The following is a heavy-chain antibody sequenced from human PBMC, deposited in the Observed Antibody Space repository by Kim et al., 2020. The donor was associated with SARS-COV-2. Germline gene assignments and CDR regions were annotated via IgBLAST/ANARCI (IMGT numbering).Heavy chain of an antibody. V-gene: IGHV3-23*01. D-gene: IGHD2-15*01. J-gene: IGHJ5*02. CDR1: GFTSSSYA. CDR2: ISGTGGNT. CDR3: ARSGGECRGGSCYLAWFDP. Sequence: GGSLRLSCAASGFTSSSYAMGWVRQAPGKGLEWVSVISGTGGNTYYAESVKGRFTISRDNSKNTVYLQMDRLRVEDTAVYYCARSGGECRGGSCYLAWFDPWGQGTPVTVSS.